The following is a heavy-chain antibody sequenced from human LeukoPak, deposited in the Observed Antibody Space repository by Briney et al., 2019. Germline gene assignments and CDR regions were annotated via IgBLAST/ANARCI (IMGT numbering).Heavy chain of an antibody. J-gene: IGHJ6*02. CDR1: GGSISRYF. CDR3: ARDGGWRSRSSSGSRGWYGMDV. D-gene: IGHD3-22*01. CDR2: IYYSGST. Sequence: SETLSLTCTVSGGSISRYFWSWIRQHPGKGLEWIGYIYYSGSTYYNPSPKSRVTISVDTSKNQFSLRLSSVTAADTAVYYCARDGGWRSRSSSGSRGWYGMDVWGQGTTVTVSS. V-gene: IGHV4-31*03.